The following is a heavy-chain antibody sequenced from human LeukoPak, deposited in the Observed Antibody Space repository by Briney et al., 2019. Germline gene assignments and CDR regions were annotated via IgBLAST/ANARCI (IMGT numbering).Heavy chain of an antibody. Sequence: GGSLRLSCAASGFTFSSYGMHWVRQAPGKGLEWVAVIWYDGSNKYYADSVKGRFTISRDNSKNTLYLQMNSLRAEDTAVYYCARRADYGGKLKGGTDYWGQGTLVTVSS. CDR2: IWYDGSNK. V-gene: IGHV3-33*01. J-gene: IGHJ4*02. D-gene: IGHD4-23*01. CDR3: ARRADYGGKLKGGTDY. CDR1: GFTFSSYG.